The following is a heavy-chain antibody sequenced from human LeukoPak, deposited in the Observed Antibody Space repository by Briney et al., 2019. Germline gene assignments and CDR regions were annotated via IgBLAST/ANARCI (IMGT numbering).Heavy chain of an antibody. CDR2: ISGSGGST. Sequence: GSLRLSCAASGFTFSDSYMSWIRQAPGKGLEWVSAISGSGGSTYYADSVKGRFTISRDNSKNTLYLQMNSLRAEDTAVYYCAKEPSSWPRDYWGQGTLVTVSS. D-gene: IGHD5-12*01. CDR1: GFTFSDSY. J-gene: IGHJ4*02. CDR3: AKEPSSWPRDY. V-gene: IGHV3-23*01.